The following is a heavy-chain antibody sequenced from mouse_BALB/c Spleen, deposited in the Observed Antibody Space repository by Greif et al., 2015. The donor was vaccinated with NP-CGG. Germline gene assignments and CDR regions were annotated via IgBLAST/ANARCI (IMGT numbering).Heavy chain of an antibody. CDR2: INPSNGRT. CDR3: AIYDGYYYYAMDC. CDR1: GYTFTSYW. V-gene: IGHV1S81*02. J-gene: IGHJ4*01. Sequence: VQLQQSGAELVKPGASVKLSCKASGYTFTSYWMHGVKQRPGQGLEWIGEINPSNGRTNYNEKFKSKATLTVDKSSSTAYMQLSSLTSEDSAVYYCAIYDGYYYYAMDCWGQGTSVTVSS. D-gene: IGHD2-3*01.